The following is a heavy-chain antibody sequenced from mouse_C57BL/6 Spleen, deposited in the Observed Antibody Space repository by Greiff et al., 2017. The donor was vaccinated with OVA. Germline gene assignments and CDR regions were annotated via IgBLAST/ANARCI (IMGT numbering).Heavy chain of an antibody. CDR3: ARGFYYGSSYGYFDV. CDR2: IYPGDGDT. CDR1: GYAFSSSC. Sequence: VQLQQSGPELVKPGASVKISCKASGYAFSSSCMNWVKQRPGKGLEWIGRIYPGDGDTNYNGKFKGKATLTADKSTSTAYMQLSSLTSEDSAVYFCARGFYYGSSYGYFDVWGTGTTVTVSS. J-gene: IGHJ1*03. V-gene: IGHV1-82*01. D-gene: IGHD1-1*01.